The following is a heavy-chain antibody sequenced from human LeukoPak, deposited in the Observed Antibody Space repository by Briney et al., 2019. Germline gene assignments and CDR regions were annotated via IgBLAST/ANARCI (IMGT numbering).Heavy chain of an antibody. D-gene: IGHD2-2*02. CDR3: ARGYCSSTSCYMFFDY. CDR1: GGTFSSYA. J-gene: IGHJ4*02. V-gene: IGHV1-69*13. Sequence: SVKVSCKASGGTFSSYAISWVRQAPGQGLEWMGGIIPIFGTANYAQKFQGRVTITADESTSTAYMELSSLRSEDTAVYYCARGYCSSTSCYMFFDYWGQGTLVTVSS. CDR2: IIPIFGTA.